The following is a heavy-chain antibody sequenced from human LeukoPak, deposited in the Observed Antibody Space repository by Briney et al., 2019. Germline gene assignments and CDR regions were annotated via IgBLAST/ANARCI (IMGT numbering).Heavy chain of an antibody. D-gene: IGHD3-3*01. Sequence: ASVKVSCKASGGTFSSYAISWVRQAPGQGLEWMGGIIPIFGTANYAQKFQGRVTITADESTSTAYMELSSLRSEDTAVYYCAKEKPWSGYYPRYFDYWGQGTLVTVSS. J-gene: IGHJ4*02. V-gene: IGHV1-69*13. CDR2: IIPIFGTA. CDR3: AKEKPWSGYYPRYFDY. CDR1: GGTFSSYA.